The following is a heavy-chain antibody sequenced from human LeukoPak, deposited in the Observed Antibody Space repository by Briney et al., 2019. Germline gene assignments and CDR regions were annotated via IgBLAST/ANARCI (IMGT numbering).Heavy chain of an antibody. CDR3: ARHKGYCSSTSCLASWFDP. CDR2: IYYSGST. J-gene: IGHJ5*02. Sequence: SETLPLTCTVSGGSISSSSYYWGWIRQPPGKGLEWIGSIYYSGSTYYNPSLKSRVTISVDTSKNQFSLKLSPVTAADTAVYYCARHKGYCSSTSCLASWFDPWGQGTLVTVSS. D-gene: IGHD2-2*01. V-gene: IGHV4-39*01. CDR1: GGSISSSSYY.